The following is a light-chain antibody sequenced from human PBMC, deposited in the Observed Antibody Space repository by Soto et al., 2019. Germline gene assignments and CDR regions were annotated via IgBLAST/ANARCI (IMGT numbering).Light chain of an antibody. CDR1: QSVSNNY. J-gene: IGKJ1*01. CDR3: QQYSSLWT. V-gene: IGKV3-20*01. CDR2: GAS. Sequence: ELVLTQSPGTLSLSPGERATLSCRTSQSVSNNYLAWYQQKPGQAPRLLISGASSRATGIPDRFSGSGSGTDFTLSISRLEPEDFAVYYCQQYSSLWTFGQGTKVEIK.